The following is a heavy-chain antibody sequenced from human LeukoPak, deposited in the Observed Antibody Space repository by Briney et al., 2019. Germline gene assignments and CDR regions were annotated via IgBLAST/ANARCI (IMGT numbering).Heavy chain of an antibody. J-gene: IGHJ3*02. D-gene: IGHD3-10*01. CDR3: AREFEGQEAGAYGSGSYDVFDI. Sequence: PGGSLGLSCAASGFTFSNYWMRWVRRAPGKGLVWVSRITSDASSTSYADSVKGRFTISRDNAKNTLYLRMNSLRAEDTAVYYCAREFEGQEAGAYGSGSYDVFDIWGQGTMVTVSS. CDR2: ITSDASST. V-gene: IGHV3-74*01. CDR1: GFTFSNYW.